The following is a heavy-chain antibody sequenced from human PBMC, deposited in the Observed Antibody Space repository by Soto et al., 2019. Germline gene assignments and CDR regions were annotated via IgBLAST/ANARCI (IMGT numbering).Heavy chain of an antibody. J-gene: IGHJ4*02. V-gene: IGHV1-69*01. CDR2: IIPIFGTT. CDR1: GGTFSTYA. D-gene: IGHD1-26*01. Sequence: QVQLVQSGAEVKKPGSSVKVSCKASGGTFSTYAITWVRQAPGQGLEWLGGIIPIFGTTDYARKYQGRVTIAAAESTSTVFIDLSSLTSADTAVYYCARGVRAYYVDYWGQGTLVTVSS. CDR3: ARGVRAYYVDY.